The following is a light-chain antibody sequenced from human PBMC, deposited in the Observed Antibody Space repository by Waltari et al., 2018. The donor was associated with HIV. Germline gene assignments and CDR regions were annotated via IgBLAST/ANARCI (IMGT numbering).Light chain of an antibody. CDR2: DVS. CDR1: PSHFGVYTF. V-gene: IGLV2-11*01. Sequence: QFALTPPRSVSGSPGQSVTLSCTGTPSHFGVYTFFSWYQQHPGKAPKLVIYDVSKWPSGVPDRFSGSKSGNTASLTISGLQAEDEADYYCCSYTGSYTWVFGGGTELTVL. J-gene: IGLJ3*02. CDR3: CSYTGSYTWV.